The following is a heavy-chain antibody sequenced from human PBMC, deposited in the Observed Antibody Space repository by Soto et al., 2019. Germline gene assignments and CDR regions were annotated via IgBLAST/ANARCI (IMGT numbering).Heavy chain of an antibody. Sequence: ASVKVSCKASGYTFSNYATHWVRPAPGQRLEWMGWINAGNGKTKYSQNFQGRVTITRDTSASTAYMELSSLRSEDTAVYYCANNGDYYYYGMDVWGQGTTVTVPS. CDR2: INAGNGKT. J-gene: IGHJ6*02. D-gene: IGHD4-17*01. CDR1: GYTFSNYA. V-gene: IGHV1-3*01. CDR3: ANNGDYYYYGMDV.